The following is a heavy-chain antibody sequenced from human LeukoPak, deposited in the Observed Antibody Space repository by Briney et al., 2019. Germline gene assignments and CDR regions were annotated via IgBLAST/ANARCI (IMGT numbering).Heavy chain of an antibody. Sequence: PSQTLSLTCTVSGGSISSGDYYWSWIRQPPGKGLEWIGYIYYSGSTYYNPSLKSRVTISVDTSKNQLSLKLSSVTAADTAVYYCARCPYDSSGYYPLNFDYWGQGALVTVSS. D-gene: IGHD3-22*01. J-gene: IGHJ4*02. V-gene: IGHV4-30-4*08. CDR2: IYYSGST. CDR3: ARCPYDSSGYYPLNFDY. CDR1: GGSISSGDYY.